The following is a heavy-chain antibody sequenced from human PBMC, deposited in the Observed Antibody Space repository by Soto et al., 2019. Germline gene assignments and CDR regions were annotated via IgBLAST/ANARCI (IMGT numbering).Heavy chain of an antibody. CDR1: GYTFTGYY. J-gene: IGHJ3*02. D-gene: IGHD2-2*01. Sequence: VSVKVSCKAAGYTFTGYYMHWVRQAPGQGLEWMGWINPNSGGTNYAQKFQGWVTMTRDTSISTAYMELSRLRSDDTAVYYCARDRLGYCSSTSCSTGAFDIWGQGTMVTVSS. CDR3: ARDRLGYCSSTSCSTGAFDI. CDR2: INPNSGGT. V-gene: IGHV1-2*04.